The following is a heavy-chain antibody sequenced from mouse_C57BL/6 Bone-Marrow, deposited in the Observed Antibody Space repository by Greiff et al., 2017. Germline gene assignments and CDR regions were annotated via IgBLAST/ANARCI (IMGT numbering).Heavy chain of an antibody. D-gene: IGHD1-1*01. V-gene: IGHV1-19*01. CDR1: GYTFTDYY. Sequence: EVQLQQSGPVLVKPGASVKMSCKASGYTFTDYYMNWVKQSHGTSLEWIGVINPYNGGTSYNQKFKGKATLTVDKSSSTASLVLKSLTSEDSAVYYCAIHSVYSVSSYDYFDYWGQGTTLTVSA. CDR2: INPYNGGT. J-gene: IGHJ2*01. CDR3: AIHSVYSVSSYDYFDY.